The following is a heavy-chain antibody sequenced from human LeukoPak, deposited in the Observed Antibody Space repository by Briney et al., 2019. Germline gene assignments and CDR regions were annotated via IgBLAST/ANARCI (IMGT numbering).Heavy chain of an antibody. Sequence: SETLSLTCTVSGGSISSYYWSWIRQPPGKGLEWIGYIYYSGSTNYNASLKSRVTISVDTSKNQFSLKLSSVTAADTAVYYCARHSDSSSWYFYAFDIWGQGTMVTVSS. CDR1: GGSISSYY. CDR3: ARHSDSSSWYFYAFDI. V-gene: IGHV4-59*08. J-gene: IGHJ3*02. CDR2: IYYSGST. D-gene: IGHD6-13*01.